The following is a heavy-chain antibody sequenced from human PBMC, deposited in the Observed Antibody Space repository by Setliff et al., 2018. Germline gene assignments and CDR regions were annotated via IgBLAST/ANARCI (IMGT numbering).Heavy chain of an antibody. CDR2: IHPWGGSSEST. J-gene: IGHJ4*02. CDR1: GGPTIGYY. D-gene: IGHD1-26*01. V-gene: IGHV4-59*08. Sequence: PSETLSLTCAVYGGPTIGYYWTGIRQAPGKGLEWIGYIHPWGGSSESTNYSPSLKSRITISLDKSKIQFSLKLTSVTVADTAVYYCARGLHSGTYWGTRPLGLDYWGQGSLVTVSS. CDR3: ARGLHSGTYWGTRPLGLDY.